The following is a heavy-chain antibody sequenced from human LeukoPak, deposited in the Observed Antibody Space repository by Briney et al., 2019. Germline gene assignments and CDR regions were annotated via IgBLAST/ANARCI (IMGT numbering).Heavy chain of an antibody. CDR1: GFTFSSYG. CDR3: ASTLNGYYFDY. Sequence: GRSLRLSCAASGFTFSSYGMHWVRQAPGKGLEWVAVIWYDGSNKYYADSVKGRFTISRDNSKNTLYLQMNSLRAEDTAVYYCASTLNGYYFDYWGQGTLVTVSS. D-gene: IGHD2-8*01. V-gene: IGHV3-33*01. J-gene: IGHJ4*02. CDR2: IWYDGSNK.